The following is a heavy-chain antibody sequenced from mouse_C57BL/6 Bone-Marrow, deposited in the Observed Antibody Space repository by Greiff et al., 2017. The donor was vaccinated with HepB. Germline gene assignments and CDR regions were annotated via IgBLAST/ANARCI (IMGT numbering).Heavy chain of an antibody. CDR3: ARSGLY. Sequence: QVQRQQPGAELVRPGTSVKLSCKASGYTFTSYWMHWVKQRPGQGLEWIGVIDPSDSYTNYNQKFKGKATLTVDTSSSTAYMPLSSLTSEDSAVYYCARSGLYWGQGTLVTVSA. CDR2: IDPSDSYT. V-gene: IGHV1-59*01. CDR1: GYTFTSYW. J-gene: IGHJ3*01. D-gene: IGHD3-1*01.